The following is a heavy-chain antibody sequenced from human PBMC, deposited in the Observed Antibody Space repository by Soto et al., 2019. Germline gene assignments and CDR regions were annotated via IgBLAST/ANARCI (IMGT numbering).Heavy chain of an antibody. CDR3: ANDRRKNYYSGMDV. CDR2: ISYDGSNK. V-gene: IGHV3-30*18. Sequence: QVQLVESGGGVVQPGRSLRLSCAASGFTFSNYGMHWVRQAPGMGLEWVAVISYDGSNKYYADSVKGRFTISRDTPRNTLYLQMNSLTAEDTAVYYCANDRRKNYYSGMDVWGQGTTVTVSS. CDR1: GFTFSNYG. J-gene: IGHJ6*02.